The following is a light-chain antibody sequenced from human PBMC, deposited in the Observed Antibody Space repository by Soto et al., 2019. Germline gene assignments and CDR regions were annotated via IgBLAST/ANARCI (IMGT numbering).Light chain of an antibody. CDR2: DAS. Sequence: EIVLTQFPATMSFSPGERTTLPCRASRSVSSNLAWYQRKPGHAHGLLLYDASNSATGIPARFSGSWSGTDFTLTISRLEPEDFAVYYGQQRSNWPPTFGQGTKLEIK. V-gene: IGKV3-11*01. CDR1: RSVSSN. CDR3: QQRSNWPPT. J-gene: IGKJ2*01.